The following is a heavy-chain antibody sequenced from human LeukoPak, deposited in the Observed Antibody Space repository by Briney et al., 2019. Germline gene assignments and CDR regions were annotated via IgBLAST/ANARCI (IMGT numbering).Heavy chain of an antibody. CDR1: GGTFSSYA. V-gene: IGHV1-69*04. Sequence: GSSVKVSCKASGGTFSSYAISWVRQAPGQGLEWMGRIIPILGIANYAQKFQGRVTITADKSTSTAYMELSSLRSEDTAAYYCARDSGRHYGSGSYYDYWGQGTLVTVSS. J-gene: IGHJ4*02. CDR2: IIPILGIA. D-gene: IGHD3-10*01. CDR3: ARDSGRHYGSGSYYDY.